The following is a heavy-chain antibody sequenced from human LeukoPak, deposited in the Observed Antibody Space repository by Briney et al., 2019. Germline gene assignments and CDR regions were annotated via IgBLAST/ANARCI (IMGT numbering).Heavy chain of an antibody. Sequence: PSETLSLTCAVYGGSFSGYYWSWIRQPPGKGLEWIGEINHSGSTNYNPSLKSRVTISVDTSKNQFSLKLSSVTAADTAVYYCAGEGSSSSSGGGYWGQGTLVTVSS. CDR2: INHSGST. CDR3: AGEGSSSSSGGGY. J-gene: IGHJ4*02. V-gene: IGHV4-34*01. CDR1: GGSFSGYY. D-gene: IGHD6-6*01.